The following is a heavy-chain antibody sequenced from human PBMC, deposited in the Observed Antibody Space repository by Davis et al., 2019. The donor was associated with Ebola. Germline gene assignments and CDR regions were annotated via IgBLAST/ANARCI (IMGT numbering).Heavy chain of an antibody. CDR1: GFTFSSYS. Sequence: GESLKISCAASGFTFSSYSMNWVRQAPGKGLEWVSYISSSSSTIYYADSVKGRFTISRDNAKNSLYLQMNSLRDEDTAVYYCARGGYTTTVVTPDYWGQGTLVTVSS. D-gene: IGHD4-23*01. J-gene: IGHJ4*02. V-gene: IGHV3-48*02. CDR3: ARGGYTTTVVTPDY. CDR2: ISSSSSTI.